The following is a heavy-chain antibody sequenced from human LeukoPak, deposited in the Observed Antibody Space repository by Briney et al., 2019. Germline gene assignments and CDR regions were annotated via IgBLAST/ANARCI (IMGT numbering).Heavy chain of an antibody. J-gene: IGHJ4*02. CDR1: GGSFSGYY. D-gene: IGHD6-13*01. V-gene: IGHV4-34*01. CDR2: INHSGST. CDR3: ARRGLAAASPHY. Sequence: PSETLSLTCAVYGGSFSGYYWSWIRQPPGKGLEWIGEINHSGSTNYNPSLKSRVTISVDTSKNQFSLKMSSVTAADTAFYYCARRGLAAASPHYWGQGTLVTVSS.